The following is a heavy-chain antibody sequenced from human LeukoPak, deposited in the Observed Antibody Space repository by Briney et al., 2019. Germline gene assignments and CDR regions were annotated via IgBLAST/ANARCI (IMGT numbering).Heavy chain of an antibody. CDR2: IYYSGST. Sequence: SETLSLTCTVSGGSISSSSYYWGWIRQPPGKGLEWIGSIYYSGSTYYNPSLKSRVTISVDTSKNQFSLKLSSVTAADTAVYYCAREEMALELVTIDYWGQGTLVTVSS. CDR3: AREEMALELVTIDY. CDR1: GGSISSSSYY. J-gene: IGHJ4*02. V-gene: IGHV4-39*07. D-gene: IGHD2-21*02.